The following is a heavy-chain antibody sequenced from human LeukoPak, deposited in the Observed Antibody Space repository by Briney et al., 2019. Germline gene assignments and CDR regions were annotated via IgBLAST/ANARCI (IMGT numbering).Heavy chain of an antibody. D-gene: IGHD6-6*01. CDR3: PRHGEAAPLDP. J-gene: IGHJ5*02. Sequence: GGSLRLSCAASGFTFSGSAMHWVRQASGKGLEWVGRIRSKANSYATAYAASVKGRFTISRDDSKHTAYLQMNSLKTEDTALYYCPRHGEAAPLDPWGQGTLVIVSS. CDR1: GFTFSGSA. V-gene: IGHV3-73*01. CDR2: IRSKANSYAT.